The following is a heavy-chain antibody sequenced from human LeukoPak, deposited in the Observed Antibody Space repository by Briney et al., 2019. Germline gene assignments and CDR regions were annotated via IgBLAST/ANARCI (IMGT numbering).Heavy chain of an antibody. CDR1: GLTFIIYS. J-gene: IGHJ4*02. Sequence: GGSLRLSCAPSGLTFIIYSMNWVREAPGKRRECVSYISRGSGTIYYADSVKGRFTISRDNAKNSLYLQMNSLRDEDTAVYYCARDADCSSTSCYPFYFDYWGQGTLVTVSS. D-gene: IGHD2-2*01. CDR2: ISRGSGTI. CDR3: ARDADCSSTSCYPFYFDY. V-gene: IGHV3-48*02.